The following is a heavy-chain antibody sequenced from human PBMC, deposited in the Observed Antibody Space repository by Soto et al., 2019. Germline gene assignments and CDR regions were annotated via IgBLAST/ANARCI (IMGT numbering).Heavy chain of an antibody. V-gene: IGHV3-30*18. CDR3: AKERGYSYGYREVVVPNFDY. Sequence: QPGGSLRLSCAASGFTFSSYGMHWVRQAPGKGLKWVTVISYDGSNKYYAVSVKGRFTISRDNSKNTLYLQMNSLRAEDTAVYYCAKERGYSYGYREVVVPNFDYWGQGTLVTVSS. CDR1: GFTFSSYG. CDR2: ISYDGSNK. J-gene: IGHJ4*02. D-gene: IGHD5-18*01.